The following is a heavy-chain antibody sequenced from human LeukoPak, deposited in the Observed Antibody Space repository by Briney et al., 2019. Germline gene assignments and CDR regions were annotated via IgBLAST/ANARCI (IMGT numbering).Heavy chain of an antibody. CDR1: GGSVRSGSYY. CDR3: ARGGYGSDWYFDL. D-gene: IGHD5-18*01. Sequence: SETLSLTCTVYGGSVRSGSYYWSWIRQPPGKGLEWIGDIYYSGSTNYNPSLKSRVTISVDTSKNQFSLKLSSVTAADTAVYYCARGGYGSDWYFDLWGRGTLVTVSS. CDR2: IYYSGST. V-gene: IGHV4-61*01. J-gene: IGHJ2*01.